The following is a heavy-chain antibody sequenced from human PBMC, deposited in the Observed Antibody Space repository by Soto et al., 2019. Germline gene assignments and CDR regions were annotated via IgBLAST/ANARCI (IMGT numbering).Heavy chain of an antibody. Sequence: PSETLSLTCAVSGDSISSGYHWAWIRQPPGKGLEWVGYIYQSGSTYYNPSLKSRVTIAADRSKNQFSLNLASVTAADTAVYYCARSYSGGDAYFDYWGQGTVVTVSS. CDR3: ARSYSGGDAYFDY. CDR1: GDSISSGYH. V-gene: IGHV4-38-2*01. J-gene: IGHJ4*02. CDR2: IYQSGST. D-gene: IGHD2-21*02.